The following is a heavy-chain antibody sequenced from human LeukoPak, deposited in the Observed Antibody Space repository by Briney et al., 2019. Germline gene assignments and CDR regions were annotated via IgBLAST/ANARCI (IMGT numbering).Heavy chain of an antibody. J-gene: IGHJ4*02. D-gene: IGHD3-10*01. CDR1: GGSISSYY. CDR2: IYYTGST. CDR3: ARDLGSYYGSGSYIDY. Sequence: SETLSLTCTVSGGSISSYYWSWIRQPPGKGLEWIGFIYYTGSTNYNPSLKSRVTISVDTSKNQFSLKLSSVTAADTAVYYCARDLGSYYGSGSYIDYWGQGTLVTVSS. V-gene: IGHV4-59*01.